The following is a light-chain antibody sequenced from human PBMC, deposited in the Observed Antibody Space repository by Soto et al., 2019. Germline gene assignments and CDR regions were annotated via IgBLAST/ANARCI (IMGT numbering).Light chain of an antibody. CDR1: QSVSSSY. J-gene: IGKJ2*01. Sequence: EIVLTQSPGTLSLSPGERVTLSCRARQSVSSSYLAWYKQTPGQAPRLIIYGASSRATGIPDRFSGRESGTEFTLTITTLEPEDSEVYFCQQYASSPYTFGQGTKV. CDR3: QQYASSPYT. V-gene: IGKV3-20*01. CDR2: GAS.